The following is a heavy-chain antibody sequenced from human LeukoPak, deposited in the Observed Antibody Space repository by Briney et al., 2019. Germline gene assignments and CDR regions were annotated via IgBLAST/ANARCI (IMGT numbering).Heavy chain of an antibody. J-gene: IGHJ4*02. V-gene: IGHV1-18*01. D-gene: IGHD3-22*01. Sequence: GASVKVSCKASGYTFTSYGISWVRQAPGQGLEWMGWISAYNGNTNYAQKLQGRVTMTTDTSTSTAYMELRSLRSDDTAVYYCALLAGYGKYYYDSSGYYPFDYWGQGTLVTVSS. CDR3: ALLAGYGKYYYDSSGYYPFDY. CDR2: ISAYNGNT. CDR1: GYTFTSYG.